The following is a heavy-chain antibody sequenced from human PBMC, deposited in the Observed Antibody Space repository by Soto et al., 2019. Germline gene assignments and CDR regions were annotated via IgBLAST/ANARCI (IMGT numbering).Heavy chain of an antibody. V-gene: IGHV1-69*01. J-gene: IGHJ6*02. CDR3: ARGMYYGSGSIDYGMDV. D-gene: IGHD3-10*01. CDR1: GGTFSSYA. Sequence: QVQLVQSGAEVKKPGSPVKVSCKASGGTFSSYAIKWVRQAPGQGLEWMGGIIPIFDTTNYAQKFQGRVTITADESTSTAYMELSSLRSEDTAVYYCARGMYYGSGSIDYGMDVWAQGTTVTVSS. CDR2: IIPIFDTT.